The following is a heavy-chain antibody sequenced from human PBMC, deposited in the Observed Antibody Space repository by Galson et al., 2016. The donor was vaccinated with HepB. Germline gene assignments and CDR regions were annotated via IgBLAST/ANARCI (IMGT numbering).Heavy chain of an antibody. CDR2: ISTTGSYT. V-gene: IGHV3-11*05. J-gene: IGHJ4*02. Sequence: SLRLSCAASGLTFSDYYMAWIRQGPGKGLEFLSYISTTGSYTTYADSVKGRFTISRDNAKNSLYLQMNSLRAEDTALYYCAKVSFGAYRDDYFDYWGQGTLVTVSS. CDR1: GLTFSDYY. D-gene: IGHD4-17*01. CDR3: AKVSFGAYRDDYFDY.